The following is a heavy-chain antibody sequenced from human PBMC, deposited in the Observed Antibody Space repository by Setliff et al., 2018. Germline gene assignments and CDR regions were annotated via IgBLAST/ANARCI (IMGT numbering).Heavy chain of an antibody. CDR3: ARTGTYRYFDS. V-gene: IGHV4-38-2*01. J-gene: IGHJ4*02. Sequence: SETLSLTCAVSGASIRNNYYWGWIRQPPGKGLEWIGRIYHGGKTYYNTSLESRLTISVDTSKNQFSLKLRSVTAADTAVYYCARTGTYRYFDSWGQGTLVTVSS. D-gene: IGHD1-1*01. CDR2: IYHGGKT. CDR1: GASIRNNYY.